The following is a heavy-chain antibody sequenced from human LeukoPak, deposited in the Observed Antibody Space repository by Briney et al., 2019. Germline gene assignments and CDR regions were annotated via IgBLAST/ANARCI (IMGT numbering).Heavy chain of an antibody. D-gene: IGHD1-26*01. CDR1: GFTFSNAW. Sequence: GGSLRLSCAASGFTFSNAWMSWVRQAPGKGLEWVGRIKSKTDGGTTDYAAPVKGRFTISRDDSKNTLYLQMNSLKTEDTAVYYCTTDPWGWQWELQYNWFDPWGQGTLVTVSS. CDR3: TTDPWGWQWELQYNWFDP. V-gene: IGHV3-15*01. J-gene: IGHJ5*02. CDR2: IKSKTDGGTT.